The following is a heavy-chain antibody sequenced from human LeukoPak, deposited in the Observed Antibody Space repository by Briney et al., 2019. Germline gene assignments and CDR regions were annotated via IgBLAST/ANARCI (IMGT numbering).Heavy chain of an antibody. CDR1: GYSISSGYY. Sequence: SETLSLTCTVSGYSISSGYYWGWIRQPPGKGLEWIGSIYHSGSTYYNPSLKSRVTISVDTSKNQFSLKLSSVTAADTAVYYCARPTLWFGYNDYWGQGTLVTVSS. J-gene: IGHJ4*02. D-gene: IGHD3-10*01. CDR2: IYHSGST. V-gene: IGHV4-38-2*02. CDR3: ARPTLWFGYNDY.